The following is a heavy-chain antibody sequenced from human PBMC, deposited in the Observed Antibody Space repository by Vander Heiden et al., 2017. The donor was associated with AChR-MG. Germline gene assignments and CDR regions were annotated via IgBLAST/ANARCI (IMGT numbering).Heavy chain of an antibody. CDR2: IIPIFGTA. CDR1: GGTFSSYA. J-gene: IGHJ3*02. Sequence: QVQLVQSGAEVKKPGSSVKVSCKASGGTFSSYAISWVRQAPGQGLEWMGGIIPIFGTANYAQKFQGRVTITADKSTSTAYMELSSLRSEDTAVYYCAGSVVVITTMAFDIWGQGTMVTVSS. D-gene: IGHD3-22*01. CDR3: AGSVVVITTMAFDI. V-gene: IGHV1-69*06.